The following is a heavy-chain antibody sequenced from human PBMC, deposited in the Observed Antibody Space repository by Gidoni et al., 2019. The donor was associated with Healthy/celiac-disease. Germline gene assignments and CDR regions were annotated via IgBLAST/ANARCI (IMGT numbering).Heavy chain of an antibody. V-gene: IGHV4-34*01. Sequence: QVQLQQWGAGLLKPSETLSLTCAVYGGSFSGYYWSWIRQPPGKGLECIGEINHSGSTNSNPSLKSRVTISVDTSKNQFSLKLSSVTAADTAVYYCARGGITMVRGAKYDAFDIWGQGTMVTVSS. CDR3: ARGGITMVRGAKYDAFDI. D-gene: IGHD3-10*01. CDR2: INHSGST. CDR1: GGSFSGYY. J-gene: IGHJ3*02.